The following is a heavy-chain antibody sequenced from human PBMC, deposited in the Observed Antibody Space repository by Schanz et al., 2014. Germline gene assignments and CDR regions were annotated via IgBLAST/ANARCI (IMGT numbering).Heavy chain of an antibody. CDR1: GFSFSGFG. CDR3: AKDHFGHYDSSGCSDCYYYGMDV. V-gene: IGHV3-30*18. CDR2: ISYDGRNK. D-gene: IGHD3-22*01. J-gene: IGHJ6*02. Sequence: QVQLVESGGGVVQPGRSLRLSCAGSGFSFSGFGMHWVRQAPGKGLEWVAVISYDGRNKYFADSVKGRFTISRDNSKNTLVLQVNSLRAEDTAVYYCAKDHFGHYDSSGCSDCYYYGMDVWGQGTTVTVSS.